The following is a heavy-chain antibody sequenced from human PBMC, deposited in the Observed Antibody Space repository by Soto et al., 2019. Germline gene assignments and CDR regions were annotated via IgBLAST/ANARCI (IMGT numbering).Heavy chain of an antibody. J-gene: IGHJ5*02. D-gene: IGHD1-26*01. CDR3: ARAIVGPTTTGWLDP. Sequence: QVQLVQSGAEVKKPGSSVKVSCKASGGTFSRYAISWVRQAPGQGLEWMGGIIPIFGTANYAQKFQGRVTITADESRSTAYRELSSLRFEDTAVYYCARAIVGPTTTGWLDPWGQGTLVTVSS. V-gene: IGHV1-69*01. CDR1: GGTFSRYA. CDR2: IIPIFGTA.